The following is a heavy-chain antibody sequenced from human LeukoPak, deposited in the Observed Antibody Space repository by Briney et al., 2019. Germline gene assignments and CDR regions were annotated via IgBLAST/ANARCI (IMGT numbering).Heavy chain of an antibody. D-gene: IGHD1-26*01. J-gene: IGHJ4*02. CDR1: GYTFTAYY. V-gene: IGHV1-2*02. CDR2: FYTISGGA. Sequence: ASRKVSCKASGYTFTAYYMHWVRQAPGQGHERVGCFYTISGGANYAQKFQGRVTMTRDTPITTAYMELSRLRSDDTAVYYCARSLVGATTDFDYWGQGTLVTVSS. CDR3: ARSLVGATTDFDY.